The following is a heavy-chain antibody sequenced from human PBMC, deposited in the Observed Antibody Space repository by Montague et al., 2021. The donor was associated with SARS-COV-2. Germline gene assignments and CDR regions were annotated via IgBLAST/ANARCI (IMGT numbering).Heavy chain of an antibody. CDR2: ISGSGGST. D-gene: IGHD1-26*01. CDR3: ARARGALKIGSYLDEY. V-gene: IGHV3-23*01. CDR1: GFTFGDYA. J-gene: IGHJ4*02. Sequence: SLRLSCAASGFTFGDYAMHWVRQAPGKGLEWVSAISGSGGSTYYADSVKGRFTISRDNSKNTLYLQMNSLRAEDTAVYYCARARGALKIGSYLDEYWGQGTLVTVSS.